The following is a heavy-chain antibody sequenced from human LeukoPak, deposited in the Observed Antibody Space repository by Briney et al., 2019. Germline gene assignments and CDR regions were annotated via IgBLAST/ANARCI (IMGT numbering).Heavy chain of an antibody. CDR2: ISGYNGNT. CDR3: ARAYDSGGYPSDY. J-gene: IGHJ4*02. V-gene: IGHV1-18*01. Sequence: GASVKVSCKASGYTFSNYGISWVRQAPGQGLEWMGWISGYNGNTNYAQNLQGRVTITTDTSTSTAYMELRSLRSDDTAVYYCARAYDSGGYPSDYWGQGTLVTVSS. CDR1: GYTFSNYG. D-gene: IGHD3-22*01.